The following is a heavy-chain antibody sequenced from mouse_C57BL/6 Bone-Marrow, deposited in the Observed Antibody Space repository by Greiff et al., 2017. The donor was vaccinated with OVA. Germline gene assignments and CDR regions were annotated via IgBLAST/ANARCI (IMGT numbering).Heavy chain of an antibody. CDR1: GYTFTSYW. D-gene: IGHD1-1*01. CDR2: IDPSDSYT. V-gene: IGHV1-69*01. J-gene: IGHJ1*03. Sequence: QVQLQQPGAELVMPGASVKLSCKASGYTFTSYWMHWVKQRPGQGLEWIGEIDPSDSYTNYNQKFKGKSTLTVDKSSSTAYMQLSSLTSEDSAVYYCARSIFTTVSWYFDVWGTGTTVTVSS. CDR3: ARSIFTTVSWYFDV.